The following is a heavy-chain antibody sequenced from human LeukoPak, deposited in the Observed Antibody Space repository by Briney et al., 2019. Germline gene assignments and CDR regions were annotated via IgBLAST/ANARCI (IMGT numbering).Heavy chain of an antibody. CDR3: ARLAVDYSNYVGWFDP. CDR1: GYTFTSYG. Sequence: ASVKVSCKASGYTFTSYGISWVRQAPGQGLEWMGWISAYNGNTNYAQKLQGRVTMTTDTSTSTAYMELRSLRSDDTAVYYCARLAVDYSNYVGWFDPWGQGTLVTVSS. CDR2: ISAYNGNT. D-gene: IGHD4-11*01. J-gene: IGHJ5*02. V-gene: IGHV1-18*01.